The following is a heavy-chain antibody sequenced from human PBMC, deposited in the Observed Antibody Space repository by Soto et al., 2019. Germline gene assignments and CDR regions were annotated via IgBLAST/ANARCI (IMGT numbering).Heavy chain of an antibody. CDR1: GFSLSTSAVG. CDR3: AHRRDYGRMDV. J-gene: IGHJ6*02. Sequence: QITLKESGPTLVKPTQTLTLTCTFSGFSLSTSAVGVGWIRQPPGKALEWLALIYGDDNKRYSPSLKSRLTXTXXPSKNQVVFTMTNMDPVDTATYYCAHRRDYGRMDVWGQGTTVTVSS. D-gene: IGHD3-16*01. V-gene: IGHV2-5*02. CDR2: IYGDDNK.